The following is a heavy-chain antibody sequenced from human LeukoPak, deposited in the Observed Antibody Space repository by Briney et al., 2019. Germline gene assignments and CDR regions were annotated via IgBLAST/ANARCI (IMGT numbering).Heavy chain of an antibody. CDR2: ISGSAGST. J-gene: IGHJ4*02. CDR1: GLTFSDYA. Sequence: GGSLRVSCAASGLTFSDYAMNWVREAPGKGLEWVSTISGSAGSTYYADAVKGRFTISRDNAKNSLYLQMSSLTAEDTAVYYCARDPDPLLGANFDFWGQGTLVTVSS. V-gene: IGHV3-23*01. D-gene: IGHD2-15*01. CDR3: ARDPDPLLGANFDF.